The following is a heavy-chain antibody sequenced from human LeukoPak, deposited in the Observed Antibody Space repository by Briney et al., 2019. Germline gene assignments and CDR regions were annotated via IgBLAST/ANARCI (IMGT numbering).Heavy chain of an antibody. CDR2: IYYSGST. D-gene: IGHD6-19*01. V-gene: IGHV4-61*01. Sequence: SETLSLTCSVSGGSISSSSHYWDWIRQPPGEGLEWIGYIYYSGSTNYNPSLKSRVTISVDTSKNQFSLKLSSVTAADTAVYYCARERIAVAGTAAFDIWGQGTMVTVSS. CDR3: ARERIAVAGTAAFDI. CDR1: GGSISSSSHY. J-gene: IGHJ3*02.